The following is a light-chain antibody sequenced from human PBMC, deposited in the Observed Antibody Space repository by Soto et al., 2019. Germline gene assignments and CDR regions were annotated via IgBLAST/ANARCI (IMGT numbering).Light chain of an antibody. V-gene: IGKV3-20*01. J-gene: IGKJ1*01. Sequence: EIVLTQSPGTLSLSPGERATLSCRASQSVSSSSLAWYQHKPGQAPRLVIYGASSRATGIPDRFSGSGSGTDFTLTISRLESEDFAVYYCQQYADSLRTFGSGSQVDIK. CDR3: QQYADSLRT. CDR2: GAS. CDR1: QSVSSSS.